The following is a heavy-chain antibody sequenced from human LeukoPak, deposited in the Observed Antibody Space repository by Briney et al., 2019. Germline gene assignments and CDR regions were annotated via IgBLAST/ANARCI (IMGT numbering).Heavy chain of an antibody. J-gene: IGHJ6*02. V-gene: IGHV3-33*01. CDR2: IWYDGSNK. D-gene: IGHD2-15*01. CDR1: GFTFSSYG. Sequence: GGSLRLSCAASGFTFSSYGMHWVRQAPGKGLEWVAVIWYDGSNKYYADSVKGRFTISRDNSKNTRYLQMNSLRAEDTAVYYCARSLVVAATLYYYGMDVWGQGTTVTVSS. CDR3: ARSLVVAATLYYYGMDV.